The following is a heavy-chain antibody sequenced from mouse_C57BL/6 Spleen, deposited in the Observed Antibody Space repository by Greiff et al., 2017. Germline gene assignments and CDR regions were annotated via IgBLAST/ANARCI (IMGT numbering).Heavy chain of an antibody. V-gene: IGHV1-50*01. CDR1: GYTFTSYW. Sequence: VQLQQPGAELVKPGASVKLSCKASGYTFTSYWMQWVKQRPGQGLEWIGEIDPSDSYTNYNQKFKGKATLTVDTSSSTAYMQRSSLTSEDSAVYYCARRGYGSSYRYFDVWGTGTTVTVSS. CDR3: ARRGYGSSYRYFDV. D-gene: IGHD1-1*01. J-gene: IGHJ1*03. CDR2: IDPSDSYT.